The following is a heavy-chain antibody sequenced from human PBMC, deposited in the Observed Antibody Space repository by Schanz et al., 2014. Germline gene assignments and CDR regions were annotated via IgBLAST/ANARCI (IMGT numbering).Heavy chain of an antibody. CDR2: ISTSGTYM. CDR3: VRVSFADPRLYRGMDRDIDY. D-gene: IGHD5-18*01. Sequence: DVQLLESGGGLVQPGGSLRLSCAASGFTFSSYSMNWVRQAPGRGLEWVSSISTSGTYMYIADSLKGRLTISRDDAKKSMYLQMNNLRAEDTAVYYCVRVSFADPRLYRGMDRDIDYWGQGTLVTVSS. CDR1: GFTFSSYS. J-gene: IGHJ4*02. V-gene: IGHV3-21*01.